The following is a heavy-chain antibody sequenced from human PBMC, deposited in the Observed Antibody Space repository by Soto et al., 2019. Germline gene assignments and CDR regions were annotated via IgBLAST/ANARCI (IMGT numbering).Heavy chain of an antibody. CDR3: ARDCSGGSCYLY. J-gene: IGHJ4*02. CDR1: GFTVSSNH. D-gene: IGHD2-15*01. Sequence: EVQLVESGGGLIQPGGSLRLSCAASGFTVSSNHMSWVRQAPGKGLEWVSVIHSAGSTHYADSVKGRFTISRDTSKNMLYLQMNSLRAEDTAVYYCARDCSGGSCYLYWGQGTLVIVSS. V-gene: IGHV3-53*01. CDR2: IHSAGST.